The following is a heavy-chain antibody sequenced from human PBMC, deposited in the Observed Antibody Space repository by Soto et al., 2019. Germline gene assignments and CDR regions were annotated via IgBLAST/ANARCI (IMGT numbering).Heavy chain of an antibody. Sequence: QVQLQESGPGLVKPSGTLSLTCAVSGGSISSGRWWSWVRQPPGKGLEWIGEIYHSGSTNYNPSLKSRVTISVDKSKNQFSLKLSSVAAAETAVYYCAREDYVSGSYRYWGQGTLVTVSS. D-gene: IGHD3-10*01. CDR3: AREDYVSGSYRY. CDR1: GGSISSGRW. CDR2: IYHSGST. V-gene: IGHV4-4*02. J-gene: IGHJ4*02.